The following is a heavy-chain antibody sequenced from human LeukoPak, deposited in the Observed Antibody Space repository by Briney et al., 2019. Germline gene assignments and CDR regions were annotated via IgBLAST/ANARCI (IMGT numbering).Heavy chain of an antibody. V-gene: IGHV3-48*01. Sequence: PGGSLRLSCAASGFTFNSYDMNWVRQAPGKGLEWVSYISSGSSTINYADSLKGRFTISRDNAKNSLYLQMSSLRAGDTAVYYCARDSLGFDYWGQGTLVTVSS. CDR3: ARDSLGFDY. CDR2: ISSGSSTI. CDR1: GFTFNSYD. D-gene: IGHD7-27*01. J-gene: IGHJ4*02.